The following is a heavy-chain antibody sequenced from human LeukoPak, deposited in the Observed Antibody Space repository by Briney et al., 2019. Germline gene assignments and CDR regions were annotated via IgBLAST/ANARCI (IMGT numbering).Heavy chain of an antibody. CDR3: AREDGDAYNFFDY. D-gene: IGHD5-24*01. CDR2: INTDGSTT. CDR1: GFTFSTYW. Sequence: GGSLRLSCAASGFTFSTYWMHWVGQSPGKGLVWVSRINTDGSTTSYADSVKGRFTISRDNAKNTLYLQMNSLTAEDTAVYYCAREDGDAYNFFDYWGQGTLVTVSS. V-gene: IGHV3-74*01. J-gene: IGHJ4*02.